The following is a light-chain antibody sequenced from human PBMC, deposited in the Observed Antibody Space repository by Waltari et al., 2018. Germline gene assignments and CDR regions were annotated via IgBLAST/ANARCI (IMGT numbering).Light chain of an antibody. V-gene: IGKV1-12*01. Sequence: GQAGQGISSLLARYQQTPGKARKLLSYAASNLQSGVPSRFSGSGSGTDFTLTISSLQPEDFATYYCQQANSFPLTFGGGTKVEIK. CDR1: QGISSL. J-gene: IGKJ4*01. CDR3: QQANSFPLT. CDR2: AAS.